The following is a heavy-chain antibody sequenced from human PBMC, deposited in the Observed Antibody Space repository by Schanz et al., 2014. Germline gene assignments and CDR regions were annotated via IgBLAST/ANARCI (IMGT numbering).Heavy chain of an antibody. J-gene: IGHJ4*02. CDR2: IIPILGIA. V-gene: IGHV1-69*02. CDR1: GGTFSTYT. CDR3: ATSGGGDSSSGDFDY. D-gene: IGHD6-13*01. Sequence: QVQLVQSGAEVKKPGSSVKVSCKASGGTFSTYTISWVRQAPGQGLEWMGRIIPILGIANYAQKFQGRVTITADKSTFTAYTDVSSLRSEDTAVYYSATSGGGDSSSGDFDYWGQGTLVTVSS.